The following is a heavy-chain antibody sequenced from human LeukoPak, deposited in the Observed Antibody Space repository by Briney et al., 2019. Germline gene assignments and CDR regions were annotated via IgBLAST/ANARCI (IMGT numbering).Heavy chain of an antibody. CDR3: ASGWFGELSRFDY. J-gene: IGHJ4*02. Sequence: PGGSLRLSCAASGFTFVDYTMHWVRQAPGKGLEWVSGISWNSGSIGYADSVKGRFTISRDNAKNSLYLQMNSLRAEDTALYYCASGWFGELSRFDYWGQGTLVTVSS. D-gene: IGHD3-10*01. CDR2: ISWNSGSI. V-gene: IGHV3-9*01. CDR1: GFTFVDYT.